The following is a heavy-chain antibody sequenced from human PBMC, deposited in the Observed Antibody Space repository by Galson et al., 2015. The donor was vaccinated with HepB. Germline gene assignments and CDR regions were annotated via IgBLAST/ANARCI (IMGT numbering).Heavy chain of an antibody. CDR2: INVYNGNT. CDR3: ARSSGSYCSDY. V-gene: IGHV1-18*01. D-gene: IGHD1-26*01. CDR1: SYTFVNYG. Sequence: SVKVSCKASSYTFVNYGINWVRQAPGQGLEWMGWINVYNGNTRYAQKFQDRVTMTTETSTTTAYMELRSLRSDDTAVYYCARSSGSYCSDYWGQGTLVTVSS. J-gene: IGHJ4*02.